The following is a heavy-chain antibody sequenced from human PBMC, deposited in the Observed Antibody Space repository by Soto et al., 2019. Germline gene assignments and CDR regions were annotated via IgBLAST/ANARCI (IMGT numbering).Heavy chain of an antibody. D-gene: IGHD4-17*01. J-gene: IGHJ6*03. CDR2: IYPGDSDT. CDR3: ARGSIGGEDYYYYMDV. CDR1: GYSFTRYW. Sequence: GESLKLSCKGSGYSFTRYWIGWVRQMPGKGLEWMGIIYPGDSDTRYSPSFQGQVTISADKSISTAYLQWSSLKASDTAMYYCARGSIGGEDYYYYMDVWGKGTTVTVSS. V-gene: IGHV5-51*01.